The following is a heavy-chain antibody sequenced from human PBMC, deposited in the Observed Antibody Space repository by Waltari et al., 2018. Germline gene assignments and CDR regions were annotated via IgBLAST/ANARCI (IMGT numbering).Heavy chain of an antibody. CDR3: ATAPGPVTTRFDY. J-gene: IGHJ4*02. CDR2: ISGSGGGT. V-gene: IGHV3-23*04. CDR1: GFTFNSDA. D-gene: IGHD4-17*01. Sequence: EVQLVESGGGLVQPGGSLRLSCAASGFTFNSDAMSWVRQAPGRGLELVSGISGSGGGTYYADSVKGRFTIFRDTSKNTLYLQMTSLRADDTAVYYCATAPGPVTTRFDYWGQGTLVTVSS.